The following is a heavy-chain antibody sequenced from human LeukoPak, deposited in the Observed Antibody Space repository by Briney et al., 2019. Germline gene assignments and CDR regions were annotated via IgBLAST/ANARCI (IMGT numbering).Heavy chain of an antibody. D-gene: IGHD2-15*01. J-gene: IGHJ5*02. CDR2: ISSSSSYI. CDR3: ARDRVALVVVVAAQNWFDP. V-gene: IGHV3-21*01. CDR1: GFTFSSYS. Sequence: PGGSLRLPCAASGFTFSSYSMNWVRQAPGKGLEWVSSISSSSSYIYYADSVKGRFTISRDNAKNSLYLQMNSLRAEDTAVYYCARDRVALVVVVAAQNWFDPWGQGTLVTVSS.